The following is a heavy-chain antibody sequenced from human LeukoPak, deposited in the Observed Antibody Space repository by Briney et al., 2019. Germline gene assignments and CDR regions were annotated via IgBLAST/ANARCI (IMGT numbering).Heavy chain of an antibody. Sequence: GRSLRLSCAASGFPFDEHAMYWVRQAPGKGLEWVSGISYSSETIGYVDSVKGRFTISRDNVRKSLYLQMNSLRIEDTALYYCAKDRGGGSQLGDAYDVWGQGTMVSVSS. CDR3: AKDRGGGSQLGDAYDV. CDR2: ISYSSETI. D-gene: IGHD5-24*01. V-gene: IGHV3-9*01. J-gene: IGHJ3*01. CDR1: GFPFDEHA.